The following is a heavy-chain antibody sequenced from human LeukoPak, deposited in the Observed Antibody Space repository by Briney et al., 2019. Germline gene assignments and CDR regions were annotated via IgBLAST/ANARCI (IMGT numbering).Heavy chain of an antibody. D-gene: IGHD4-23*01. V-gene: IGHV3-21*01. Sequence: PGGSLRISCAASGFTFSSYSMNWVRQAPGKGLEWVSSITSTGSHLYYADSVKGRFTISRDNANNSVDLQMNSLRGEDTAVYYCGRGRGGNYGGNSGHFDLWGQGTLVTVSS. CDR2: ITSTGSHL. J-gene: IGHJ4*02. CDR1: GFTFSSYS. CDR3: GRGRGGNYGGNSGHFDL.